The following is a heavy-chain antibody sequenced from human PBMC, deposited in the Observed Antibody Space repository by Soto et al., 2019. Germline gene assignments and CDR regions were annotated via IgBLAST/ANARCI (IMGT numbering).Heavy chain of an antibody. D-gene: IGHD6-13*01. V-gene: IGHV3-33*01. Sequence: GGSLRLSCATSGFTFSDYGMHWVRQAPGKGLEWVAVIWYGASKKYYADSVKGRFTISRDNSKSMLYLQMIGLRAEDTAVYYCARDISSTWYDYWGQGSLVTVSS. CDR3: ARDISSTWYDY. CDR2: IWYGASKK. CDR1: GFTFSDYG. J-gene: IGHJ4*02.